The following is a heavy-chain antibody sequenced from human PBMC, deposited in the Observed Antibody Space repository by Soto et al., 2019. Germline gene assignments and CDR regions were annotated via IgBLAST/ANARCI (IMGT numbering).Heavy chain of an antibody. D-gene: IGHD3-16*02. CDR2: FDPEDGET. Sequence: ASVKVSCKVSGYTLTELSMHWVRQAPGKGLEWMGGFDPEDGETIYAQKFQGRVTMTEDTSTDTAYMELRSLRSEDTAVYYCAAMITFGGVIASNWFDPWGQGTLVTVSS. CDR3: AAMITFGGVIASNWFDP. J-gene: IGHJ5*02. V-gene: IGHV1-24*01. CDR1: GYTLTELS.